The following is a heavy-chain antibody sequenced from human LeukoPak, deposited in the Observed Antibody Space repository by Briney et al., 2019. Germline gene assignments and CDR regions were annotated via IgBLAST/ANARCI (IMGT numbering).Heavy chain of an antibody. V-gene: IGHV1-3*01. D-gene: IGHD6-19*01. Sequence: ASVKVSCKASGYTFTSYAMHWVRQAPGQRLEWMGRINAGNGNTKYSQKFQGRVTITRDTSASTAYMEPSSLRSEDTAVYYCARVGVYSSGWLGYWGQGTLLTVSS. CDR1: GYTFTSYA. CDR3: ARVGVYSSGWLGY. J-gene: IGHJ4*02. CDR2: INAGNGNT.